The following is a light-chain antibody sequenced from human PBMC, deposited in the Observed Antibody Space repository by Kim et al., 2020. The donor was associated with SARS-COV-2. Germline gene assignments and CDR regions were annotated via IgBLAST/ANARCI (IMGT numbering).Light chain of an antibody. CDR1: SSDFGGYNY. CDR2: DVS. V-gene: IGLV2-14*03. Sequence: QSALTQPASVSGSPGQSITMSCTGTSSDFGGYNYVSWYQQHPGKAPKLIIYDVSDRPSGVSDRFSGSKSGNTASLTISGLQAEDEADYYCSSYTSSSTVFGGGTQLTVL. J-gene: IGLJ3*02. CDR3: SSYTSSSTV.